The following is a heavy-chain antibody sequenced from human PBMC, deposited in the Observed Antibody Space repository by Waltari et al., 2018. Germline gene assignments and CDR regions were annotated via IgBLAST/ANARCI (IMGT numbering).Heavy chain of an antibody. CDR1: GGSFSGYY. Sequence: QVQLQQWGAGLLKPSETLSLTCAVYGGSFSGYYWSWIRQPPGKGLEWIGEINHSGSTNYNPSLKSRVTISVDTAKNQFSLKLSSVTAADTAVYYCASGGGSGSYLSYFDYWGQGTLVTVSS. V-gene: IGHV4-34*01. D-gene: IGHD1-26*01. CDR3: ASGGGSGSYLSYFDY. J-gene: IGHJ4*02. CDR2: INHSGST.